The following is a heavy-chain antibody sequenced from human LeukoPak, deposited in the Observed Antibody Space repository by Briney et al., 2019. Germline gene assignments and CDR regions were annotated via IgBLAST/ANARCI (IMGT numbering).Heavy chain of an antibody. CDR2: IWSDGSNK. CDR1: GFTFSNYG. J-gene: IGHJ5*02. V-gene: IGHV3-33*01. D-gene: IGHD2-15*01. CDR3: ARVTMVAGASYNWFVV. Sequence: GMSLRLSCAASGFTFSNYGMHWVRQAPGKGLEWVAVIWSDGSNKHYADSARGRFTISRDNSKNTLYLQMNSLRADDTAVYYCARVTMVAGASYNWFVVWGQGTLVTVPT.